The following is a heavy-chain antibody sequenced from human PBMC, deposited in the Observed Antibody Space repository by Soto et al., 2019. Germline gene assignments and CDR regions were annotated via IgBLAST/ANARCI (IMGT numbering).Heavy chain of an antibody. CDR2: ISAYNGNT. D-gene: IGHD3-10*01. CDR1: GYTFTSYG. J-gene: IGHJ6*02. V-gene: IGHV1-18*01. Sequence: QVQLVQSGAEVKKPGASVKVSCKASGYTFTSYGISWVRQAPGQGLEWMGWISAYNGNTNYAQKLQGRVTMTTDTTTSTAYMELRSLRSDDTAVYYCARDIGSGSYYNAYYYYGMDVWGQGTTVTVSS. CDR3: ARDIGSGSYYNAYYYYGMDV.